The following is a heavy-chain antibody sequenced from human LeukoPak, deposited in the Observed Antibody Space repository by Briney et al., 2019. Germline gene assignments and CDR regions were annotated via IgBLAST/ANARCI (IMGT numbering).Heavy chain of an antibody. CDR3: ADPLLRGIVEGYYGMDV. Sequence: GGSLRLSCAASGFTFSSYAMSWVRQAPGKGLEWVSAISGSGGSTYYADSVKGRFTISRDNSKNTLYLQMNSLRAEDTAVYYCADPLLRGIVEGYYGMDVWGQGTTVTVSS. CDR2: ISGSGGST. D-gene: IGHD3-22*01. J-gene: IGHJ6*02. V-gene: IGHV3-23*01. CDR1: GFTFSSYA.